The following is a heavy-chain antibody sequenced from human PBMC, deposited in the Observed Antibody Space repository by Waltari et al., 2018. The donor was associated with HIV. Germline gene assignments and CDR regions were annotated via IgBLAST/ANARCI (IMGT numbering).Heavy chain of an antibody. CDR2: ISDYSGDT. D-gene: IGHD3-22*01. Sequence: QVHLVQSGAELRKPGASVTVSCKASGYNFTNYGITWVRQAPGPVLEWMGCISDYSGDTTDVQKVRGRVTMTTDTSTSTDYLDMGSLRVDDTAVYYCARDHYYGSSGYYSDYWGQGTLVTVSS. V-gene: IGHV1-18*01. CDR3: ARDHYYGSSGYYSDY. CDR1: GYNFTNYG. J-gene: IGHJ4*02.